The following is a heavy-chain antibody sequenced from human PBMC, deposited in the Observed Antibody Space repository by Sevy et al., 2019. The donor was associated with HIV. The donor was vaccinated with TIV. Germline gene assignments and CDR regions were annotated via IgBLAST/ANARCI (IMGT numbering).Heavy chain of an antibody. CDR3: ARTKGPYSSSWYYFDY. CDR2: ISSSSSTI. Sequence: GGSLRLSCAASGFTFSSYSMNWVRQAPGKGLEWVSYISSSSSTIYYAGSVKGRFTISRDNAKNSLYLQMNSLRDEDTAVYYCARTKGPYSSSWYYFDYWGQGTLVTVSS. J-gene: IGHJ4*02. CDR1: GFTFSSYS. D-gene: IGHD6-13*01. V-gene: IGHV3-48*02.